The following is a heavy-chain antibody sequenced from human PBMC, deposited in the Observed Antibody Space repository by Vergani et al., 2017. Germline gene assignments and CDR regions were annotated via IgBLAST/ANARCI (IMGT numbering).Heavy chain of an antibody. CDR3: AKDPVVLRYFDWSSPVTRXFDY. J-gene: IGHJ4*02. CDR2: IIPIFGTA. Sequence: QVQLVQSGAEVKKPGSSVKVSCKASGGTFSSYAISWVRQAPGQGLEWMGGIIPIFGTANYAQKFQGRVTITADESTSTAYMELSSLRSEDTAVYYCAKDPVVLRYFDWSSPVTRXFDYWGQGTLVTVSS. CDR1: GGTFSSYA. V-gene: IGHV1-69*01. D-gene: IGHD3-9*01.